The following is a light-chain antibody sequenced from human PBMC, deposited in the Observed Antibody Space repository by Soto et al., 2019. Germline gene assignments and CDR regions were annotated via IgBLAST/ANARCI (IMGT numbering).Light chain of an antibody. V-gene: IGLV3-21*04. CDR2: YDS. CDR1: NIGSKS. CDR3: QVWDSSGDHPV. Sequence: SYELTQPPSVSVAPGKTGRITCGGNNIGSKSVHWYQQKPGQAPVLVVYYDSDRPSGIPERFSGSNSGNTATLTISRVEAGDEADYYCQVWDSSGDHPVFGGGTKVTVL. J-gene: IGLJ2*01.